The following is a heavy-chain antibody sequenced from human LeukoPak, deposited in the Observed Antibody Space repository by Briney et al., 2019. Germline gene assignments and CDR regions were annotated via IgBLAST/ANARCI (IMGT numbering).Heavy chain of an antibody. V-gene: IGHV3-7*01. J-gene: IGHJ4*02. D-gene: IGHD2-15*01. CDR2: IKQDGSEK. CDR1: GFTFSSYW. Sequence: PGGSLRLSCAASGFTFSSYWMSWVRQAPGKGLEWVANIKQDGSEKYYVDSVKGRFTISRDNAKNSLYLQMNSLRAEDTAVYYCARELRGYCSGGSCYEGFDYWGQGTLVTVSS. CDR3: ARELRGYCSGGSCYEGFDY.